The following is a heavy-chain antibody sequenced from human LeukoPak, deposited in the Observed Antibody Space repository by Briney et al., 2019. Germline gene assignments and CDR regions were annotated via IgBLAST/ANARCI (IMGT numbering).Heavy chain of an antibody. V-gene: IGHV4-30-2*01. CDR2: IYHSGST. CDR1: GGSISSGGYS. CDR3: ARDHYYYDSSGYYHKEYYFDY. D-gene: IGHD3-22*01. Sequence: PSQALSLTCAVSGGSISSGGYSWSWIRQPPGKGLEWIGYIYHSGSTYYNPSLKSRVTISVDRSKNQFSLKLSSVTAADTAVYYCARDHYYYDSSGYYHKEYYFDYWGQGTLVTISS. J-gene: IGHJ4*02.